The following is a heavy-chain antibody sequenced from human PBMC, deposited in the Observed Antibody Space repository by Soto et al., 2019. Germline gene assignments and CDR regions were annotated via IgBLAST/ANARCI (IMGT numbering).Heavy chain of an antibody. CDR3: AKVSGITAFDI. CDR1: GFTFNNYY. Sequence: GGSLRLSCTASGFTFNNYYMHWVRQAPGKGLVWVSRLLSDGSGTNYADSVEGRFTISRDNTKNTLYLQMNSLRAEDTAVYYCAKVSGITAFDIWGQGTMVTVSS. D-gene: IGHD1-20*01. CDR2: LLSDGSGT. V-gene: IGHV3-74*01. J-gene: IGHJ3*02.